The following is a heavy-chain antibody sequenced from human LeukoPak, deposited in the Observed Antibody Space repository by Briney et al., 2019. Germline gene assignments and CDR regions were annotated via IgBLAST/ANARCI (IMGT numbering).Heavy chain of an antibody. CDR1: GGSISSSRYY. D-gene: IGHD5-12*01. J-gene: IGHJ4*02. V-gene: IGHV4-39*01. CDR3: ARRGVVATPDANF. CDR2: IYYTGST. Sequence: PSETLSLTCTVSGGSISSSRYYWGWIRQPPGKGLEWIGSIYYTGSTYYNPSLRSRVSISVDTSKNQFTLKLSSVTAADTAVYYCARRGVVATPDANFWGQGALVTV.